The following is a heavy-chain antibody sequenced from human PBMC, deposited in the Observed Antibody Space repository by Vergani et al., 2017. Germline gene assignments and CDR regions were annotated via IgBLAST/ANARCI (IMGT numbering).Heavy chain of an antibody. CDR2: ISVSGGST. D-gene: IGHD4-17*01. CDR1: GFTFSSYA. CDR3: ARTTVTTFDY. V-gene: IGHV3-23*01. J-gene: IGHJ4*02. Sequence: EVQLLESGGGLVQPGGSLRLSCAASGFTFSSYAMSWVRQAPGKGLQWVSPISVSGGSTYYADSVKGRFTISRDNSKNSLYLQMNSLRAEDTAVYYCARTTVTTFDYWGQGTLVTVSS.